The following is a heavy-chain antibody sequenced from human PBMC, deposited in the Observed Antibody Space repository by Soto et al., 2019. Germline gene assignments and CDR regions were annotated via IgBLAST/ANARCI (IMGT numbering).Heavy chain of an antibody. CDR2: IYHSGST. Sequence: SETLSLTCAVSGYSISSGYYWGWIRQPPGKGLEWIGSIYHSGSTYYNPSLKSRVTISVDTSKNQFSLKLSSVPAADTAVYYCARRIAVADNRWFDPWGQGTQVTVSS. V-gene: IGHV4-38-2*01. CDR1: GYSISSGYY. D-gene: IGHD6-19*01. CDR3: ARRIAVADNRWFDP. J-gene: IGHJ5*02.